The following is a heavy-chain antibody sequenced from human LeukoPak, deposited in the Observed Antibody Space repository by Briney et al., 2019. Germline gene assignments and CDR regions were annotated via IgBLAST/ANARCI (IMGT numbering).Heavy chain of an antibody. CDR3: ARFFMLRYFDWLPYFDY. D-gene: IGHD3-9*01. CDR2: ISSSGSTI. CDR1: GFTFSSYE. V-gene: IGHV3-48*03. J-gene: IGHJ4*02. Sequence: PGGSLRLSCAASGFTFSSYEMNWVRQAPGKGLEWVSYISSSGSTIYYADSVEGRFTISRDNAKNSLYLQMNSLRAEDTAVYYCARFFMLRYFDWLPYFDYWGQGTLVTVSS.